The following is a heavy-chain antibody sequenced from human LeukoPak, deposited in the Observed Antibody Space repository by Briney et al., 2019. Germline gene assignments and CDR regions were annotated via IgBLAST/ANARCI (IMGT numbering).Heavy chain of an antibody. CDR2: INSTGGTT. CDR3: AKDHPTIHHYYDSSGYYNY. D-gene: IGHD3-22*01. Sequence: PGGSLRLSCAASGITFSSYGMSWVRQAPGKGLEWVSSINSTGGTTYYADSVKGRFTISRDTSKNTLYLQMNRLRAEDTAVYYCAKDHPTIHHYYDSSGYYNYWGQGTLVTVSS. CDR1: GITFSSYG. J-gene: IGHJ4*02. V-gene: IGHV3-23*01.